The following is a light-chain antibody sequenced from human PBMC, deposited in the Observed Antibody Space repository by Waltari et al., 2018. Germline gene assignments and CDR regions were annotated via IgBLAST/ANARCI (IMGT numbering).Light chain of an antibody. CDR2: AAS. V-gene: IGKV1-39*01. CDR3: QQTYNPPFT. J-gene: IGKJ3*01. CDR1: PTIDND. Sequence: DIQMTQSPSSLSAPVGDRVTITCRASPTIDNDLNWYQQKPGKAPDLLIFAASSLRTGVPPRFSGSQSGTDFTLTISSLQPEDFATYYCQQTYNPPFTFGPGTNVDVK.